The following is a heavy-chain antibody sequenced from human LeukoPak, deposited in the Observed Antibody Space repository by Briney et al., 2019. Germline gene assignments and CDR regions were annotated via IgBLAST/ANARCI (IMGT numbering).Heavy chain of an antibody. Sequence: GGSLRLSCAASGFTFSTYGMHWVRQAPGKGLEWISYISSSGGTIYYADSVKGRFTISRDNAKNSLYLLMNSLRAEDTAVYYCARGYYDSSGYTLDYWGQGTLVTVSS. D-gene: IGHD3-22*01. CDR2: ISSSGGTI. V-gene: IGHV3-48*04. CDR3: ARGYYDSSGYTLDY. J-gene: IGHJ4*02. CDR1: GFTFSTYG.